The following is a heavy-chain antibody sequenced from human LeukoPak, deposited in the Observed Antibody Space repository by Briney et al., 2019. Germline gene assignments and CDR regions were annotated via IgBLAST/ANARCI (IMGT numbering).Heavy chain of an antibody. Sequence: GGSLRLSCAASGFTFSSYDMNWVRQAPGQGLEWVSAISGSGGTTYYADSVKGRFTISRDNSKNTLYLQMNSLRAEDTAIYYCARRYYDSTGYYSLDYWGQGTLVTVSS. CDR1: GFTFSSYD. D-gene: IGHD3-22*01. CDR2: ISGSGGTT. V-gene: IGHV3-23*01. J-gene: IGHJ4*02. CDR3: ARRYYDSTGYYSLDY.